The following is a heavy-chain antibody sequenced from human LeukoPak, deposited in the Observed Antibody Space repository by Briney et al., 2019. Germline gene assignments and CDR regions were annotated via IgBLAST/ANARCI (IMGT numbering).Heavy chain of an antibody. J-gene: IGHJ4*02. Sequence: SETLSLTCTVSGGSISSYYWSWLRQPPGKGLEWIGYIYYSGSTNYNPSLKSRVTISVDTSKNQFSLKLSSVTAADTAVYYCARWEGAYWGQGTLVTVSS. V-gene: IGHV4-59*01. CDR1: GGSISSYY. CDR2: IYYSGST. D-gene: IGHD1-26*01. CDR3: ARWEGAY.